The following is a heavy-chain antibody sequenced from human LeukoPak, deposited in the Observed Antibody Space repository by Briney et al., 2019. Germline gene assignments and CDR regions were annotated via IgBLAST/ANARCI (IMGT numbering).Heavy chain of an antibody. V-gene: IGHV5-10-1*01. D-gene: IGHD3-22*01. CDR3: ARQLDYYDKRDY. Sequence: GESLRTSCKGSGYSFTNYGISWVRQMPGKGPEWMGRIDPSDSYSNYGPSFQGHVTISADRSISTAYLQWRSLKASDTAMYYCARQLDYYDKRDYWGQGTLVTVAS. CDR2: IDPSDSYS. J-gene: IGHJ4*02. CDR1: GYSFTNYG.